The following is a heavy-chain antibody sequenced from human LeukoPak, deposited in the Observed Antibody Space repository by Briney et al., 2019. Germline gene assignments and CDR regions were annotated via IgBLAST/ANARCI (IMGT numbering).Heavy chain of an antibody. D-gene: IGHD4-11*01. CDR2: ISAYNGNT. Sequence: ASVKVSCKASVYTFTSYGISWVRQAPGQGLEWMGWISAYNGNTNYAQKLQGRVTMTTDTSTSTAYMELRSLRSDDTAVYYCARDRYSNRIFGYWGQGTLVTVSS. J-gene: IGHJ4*02. CDR1: VYTFTSYG. V-gene: IGHV1-18*01. CDR3: ARDRYSNRIFGY.